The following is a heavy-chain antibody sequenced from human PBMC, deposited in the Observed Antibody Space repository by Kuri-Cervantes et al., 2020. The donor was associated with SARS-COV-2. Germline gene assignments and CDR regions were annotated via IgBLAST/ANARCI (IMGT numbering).Heavy chain of an antibody. CDR2: VYHTGGA. CDR3: ARTHDTNNWIDP. Sequence: SETLSLTCAVSDDSLSSGPYSWSWIRQPPGKGLEWIGNVYHTGGAYYNPSLKSRVAISVDRSKNQFSLNLSSVTAADTAVYYCARTHDTNNWIDPWAQETLVPVSS. V-gene: IGHV4-30-2*01. CDR1: DDSLSSGPYS. J-gene: IGHJ5*02. D-gene: IGHD1-1*01.